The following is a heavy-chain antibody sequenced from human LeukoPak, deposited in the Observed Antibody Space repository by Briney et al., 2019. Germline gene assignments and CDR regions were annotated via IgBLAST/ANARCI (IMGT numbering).Heavy chain of an antibody. CDR3: ARAHSWLRFLYYYMDV. CDR1: GGSISSYY. J-gene: IGHJ6*03. D-gene: IGHD5-12*01. CDR2: IYTSGST. Sequence: SETLSLTCTVSGGSISSYYWSWIRQPAGKGLEWIGRIYTSGSTNYNPSLKSRVTMSVDTSKNQFSLKLSSVTAADTAVYYCARAHSWLRFLYYYMDVWGEGTTVTVSS. V-gene: IGHV4-4*07.